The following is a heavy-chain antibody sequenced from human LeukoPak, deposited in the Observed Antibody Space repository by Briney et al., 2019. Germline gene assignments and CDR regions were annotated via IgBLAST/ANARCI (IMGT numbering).Heavy chain of an antibody. D-gene: IGHD3-3*01. J-gene: IGHJ4*02. V-gene: IGHV3-21*01. CDR1: GFTFSSYS. CDR2: ISSCSSYI. Sequence: GGSLRLSCAASGFTFSSYSMNWVRQAPGKGLEWVSSISSCSSYIYYADSVKGRFTISRDNAKNSLYLQMNSLRAEDTAVYYCARDQTNVYYDFWSGTNIVDYWGQGTLVTVSS. CDR3: ARDQTNVYYDFWSGTNIVDY.